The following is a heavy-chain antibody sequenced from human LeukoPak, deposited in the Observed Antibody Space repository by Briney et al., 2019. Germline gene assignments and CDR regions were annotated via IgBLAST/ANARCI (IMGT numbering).Heavy chain of an antibody. J-gene: IGHJ4*02. CDR1: GGAISSYY. V-gene: IGHV4-59*01. D-gene: IGHD3-22*01. Sequence: SETLSLTCIVSGGAISSYYWNWIRQPPGKGLEWIGHIYYSGSSNYNPSLKSRVTISVDTSKNQFSLKLSSVTAADTAVYYCARAQKKYYYDSSGYHSRDYFDYWGQGTLVTVSS. CDR3: ARAQKKYYYDSSGYHSRDYFDY. CDR2: IYYSGSS.